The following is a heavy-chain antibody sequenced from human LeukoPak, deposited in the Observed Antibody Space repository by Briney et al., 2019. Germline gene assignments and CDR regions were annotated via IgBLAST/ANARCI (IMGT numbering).Heavy chain of an antibody. J-gene: IGHJ3*01. CDR1: GGSISSTSLN. CDR2: IYYSGST. V-gene: IGHV4-39*01. D-gene: IGHD3-22*01. CDR3: AKAGVRYLDSSGLYAFVL. Sequence: PSGTLSLTCAVSGGSISSTSLNWAWIRQPTGKGLEWFGTIYYSGSTYHNPSLKSRVTLSVDTSRNQFSLRLSSVAAADTAVYYCAKAGVRYLDSSGLYAFVLWGQRTTVTLS.